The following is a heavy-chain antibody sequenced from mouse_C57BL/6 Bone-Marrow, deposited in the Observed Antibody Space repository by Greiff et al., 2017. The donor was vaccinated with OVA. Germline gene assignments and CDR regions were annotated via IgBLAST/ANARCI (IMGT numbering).Heavy chain of an antibody. Sequence: EVKLMESGGDLVKPGGSLKLSCAASGFTFSSYGMSWVRQTPDKRLEWVATISSGGSYTYHPDSVKGRFTISRDNAKNTLYLQMSSLKSEDTAMYYCARPLIYYYGSNWYFDVWGTGTTVTVSS. J-gene: IGHJ1*03. CDR3: ARPLIYYYGSNWYFDV. CDR1: GFTFSSYG. V-gene: IGHV5-6*01. D-gene: IGHD1-1*01. CDR2: ISSGGSYT.